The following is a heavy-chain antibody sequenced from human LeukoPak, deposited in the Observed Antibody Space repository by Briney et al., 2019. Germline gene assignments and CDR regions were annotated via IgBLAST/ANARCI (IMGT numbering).Heavy chain of an antibody. Sequence: SETLSLTCTVSGGFISSSSYYWSWIRQPAGKGLEWIGRIYTSGSTNYNPSLKSRVTMSVDTSKNQFSLKLSSVTAADTAVYYCARVTTTYVCDYWGQGTLVTVSS. CDR2: IYTSGST. D-gene: IGHD3-16*01. J-gene: IGHJ4*02. CDR1: GGFISSSSYY. V-gene: IGHV4-61*02. CDR3: ARVTTTYVCDY.